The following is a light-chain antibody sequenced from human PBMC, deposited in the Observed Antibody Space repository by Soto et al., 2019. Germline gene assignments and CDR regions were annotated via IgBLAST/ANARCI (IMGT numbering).Light chain of an antibody. V-gene: IGKV3-15*01. CDR3: QQYNNWPPYT. CDR1: QSVSSN. CDR2: GTS. Sequence: EIVMTQSPATLSVSPGERATLSCRASQSVSSNLAWYQQKPGQAPRLLIYGTSTRATRIPARFSGSGSGTEFTLTISSLQSEDFAVCYCQQYNNWPPYTFGQGTKLEIK. J-gene: IGKJ2*01.